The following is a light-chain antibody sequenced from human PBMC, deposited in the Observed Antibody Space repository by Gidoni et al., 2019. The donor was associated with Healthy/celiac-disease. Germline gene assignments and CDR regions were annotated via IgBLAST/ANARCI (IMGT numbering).Light chain of an antibody. V-gene: IGKV3-20*01. CDR3: QQYGSSPRD. CDR1: QCVSSSY. Sequence: EIALTQSPGTLSFSPGERATLSCRASQCVSSSYLAWYQQKPGQAPRLLIYGASSRATGIPDRFSGSGSGTDFTLTISRLEPEDFAVYYCQQYGSSPRDFGGGTKVEIK. CDR2: GAS. J-gene: IGKJ4*01.